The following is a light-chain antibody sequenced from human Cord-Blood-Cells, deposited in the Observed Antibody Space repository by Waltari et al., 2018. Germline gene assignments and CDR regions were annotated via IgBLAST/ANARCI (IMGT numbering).Light chain of an antibody. CDR3: SSYTSSSTWV. CDR2: DVS. Sequence: QSALTQPASVSGSPGQSITISCTGTSSDVGGYNYVSWYQQHPGKAPKLIIYDVSNRPSGVSNRFSGSKSGNMASLTISGLQAEDEADYYCSSYTSSSTWVFGGGTKLTVL. J-gene: IGLJ3*02. V-gene: IGLV2-14*01. CDR1: SSDVGGYNY.